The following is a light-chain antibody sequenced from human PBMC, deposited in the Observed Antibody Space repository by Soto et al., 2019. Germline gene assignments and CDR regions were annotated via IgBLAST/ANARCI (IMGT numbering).Light chain of an antibody. Sequence: QPVLTQPASVSGSPGQSITISCTGTSSDVGGYNYVSWYQQRPGKAPKLMIYEVNKRPSGVSHRLSASKSGNTASLTISGLQAEDDADYYCFSYTSGNTYVFGTGTKLTVL. CDR3: FSYTSGNTYV. J-gene: IGLJ1*01. CDR2: EVN. V-gene: IGLV2-14*01. CDR1: SSDVGGYNY.